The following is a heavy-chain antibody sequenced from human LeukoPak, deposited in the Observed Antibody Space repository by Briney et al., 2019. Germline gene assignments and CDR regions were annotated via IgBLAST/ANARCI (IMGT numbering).Heavy chain of an antibody. CDR2: INLKSGGT. CDR1: GYTFTSYY. CDR3: ARSPHILTGENFDY. D-gene: IGHD3-9*01. J-gene: IGHJ4*02. V-gene: IGHV1-2*02. Sequence: GASVTVSCKASGYTFTSYYMHWVRQAPGQGLEWMGWINLKSGGTNYAGKFQGRVTMTRDTTTSTAYMDLSRLRSVDTAVYYCARSPHILTGENFDYWGQGTLVTVSS.